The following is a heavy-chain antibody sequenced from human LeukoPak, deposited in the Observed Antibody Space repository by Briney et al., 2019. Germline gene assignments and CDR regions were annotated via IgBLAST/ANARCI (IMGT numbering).Heavy chain of an antibody. CDR2: IIPIFGTA. J-gene: IGHJ4*02. Sequence: SVKVSCKASGGTFSSYAISWVRQAPGQGLEWMGRIIPIFGTANYAQKFQGRVTITTDESTSTAYMELSSLRSVDTAVYYCARDRRGSYYPSFDYWGQGTLVTVSS. CDR3: ARDRRGSYYPSFDY. D-gene: IGHD1-26*01. V-gene: IGHV1-69*05. CDR1: GGTFSSYA.